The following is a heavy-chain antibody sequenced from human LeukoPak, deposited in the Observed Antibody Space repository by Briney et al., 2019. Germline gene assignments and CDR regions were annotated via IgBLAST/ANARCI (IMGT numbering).Heavy chain of an antibody. V-gene: IGHV3-33*01. Sequence: PGGSLRLSCAASGFTFSNYGMHWVRQAPGKGLGWVALIWFDGSDKYYADSVQGRFTISRANSENTLSLQVSSLRAEDTAIYYCARGGEPDYFDYWGQGTLVTVSS. J-gene: IGHJ4*02. D-gene: IGHD2-21*01. CDR2: IWFDGSDK. CDR1: GFTFSNYG. CDR3: ARGGEPDYFDY.